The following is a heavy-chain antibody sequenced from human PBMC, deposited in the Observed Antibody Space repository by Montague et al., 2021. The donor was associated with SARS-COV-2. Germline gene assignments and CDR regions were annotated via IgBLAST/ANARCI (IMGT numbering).Heavy chain of an antibody. CDR1: GDSIGSSSYY. Sequence: ETLSLTCTVSGDSIGSSSYYCGWLRQPPGKGLGWIGIIYHDGNTYYNPSLKTRVTLSIDERKNHFSLKFYSVTAADTAVYSCARGPKMGGSGYYYNWGQGTLVTVSS. V-gene: IGHV4-39*02. CDR2: IYHDGNT. J-gene: IGHJ1*01. CDR3: ARGPKMGGSGYYYN. D-gene: IGHD3-22*01.